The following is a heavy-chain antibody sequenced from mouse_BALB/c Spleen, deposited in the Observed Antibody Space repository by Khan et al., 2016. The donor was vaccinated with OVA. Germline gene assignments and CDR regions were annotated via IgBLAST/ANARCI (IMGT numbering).Heavy chain of an antibody. V-gene: IGHV14-3*02. J-gene: IGHJ2*01. D-gene: IGHD1-2*01. CDR3: ARTARK. CDR2: IDPSNGNT. Sequence: EVQLQQSGAELVKSGASVKLSCTASGFSFTDSYMHWLKQWPAQGLEWIGRIDPSNGNTNYDPKFQGKATITVDTSSNTAYLQLSSLTSEDSAVDYDARTARKWGQGTTLTGSS. CDR1: GFSFTDSY.